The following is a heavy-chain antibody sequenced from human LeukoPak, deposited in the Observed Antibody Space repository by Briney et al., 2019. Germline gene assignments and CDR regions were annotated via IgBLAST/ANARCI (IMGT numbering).Heavy chain of an antibody. D-gene: IGHD6-13*01. CDR3: ARDSTSSTRDY. V-gene: IGHV3-53*01. J-gene: IGHJ4*02. Sequence: GGALRLSCAASGFTLSSYAMRWVRPAPGEGVEWVSVIYSGGSTYYADSVKGRFTISRDNSKNTLYLQMNSLRAEDTAVYYCARDSTSSTRDYWGQGTLVTVSS. CDR2: IYSGGST. CDR1: GFTLSSYA.